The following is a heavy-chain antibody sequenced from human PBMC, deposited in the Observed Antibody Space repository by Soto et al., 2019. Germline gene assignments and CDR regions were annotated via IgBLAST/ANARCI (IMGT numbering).Heavy chain of an antibody. CDR2: IYWDDDK. CDR1: GFSLSTSGVG. V-gene: IGHV2-5*02. Sequence: QITLKESGPTLVKPTQTLTLTCTFSGFSLSTSGVGVGWILQPPGKALEWLALIYWDDDKLYSPSLKSRLTSTTDTSKNQVVLTMTNMDPVDTATYYCAHRVAVAAGTGTNWFDPRGQGTLVTVSS. D-gene: IGHD6-19*01. J-gene: IGHJ5*02. CDR3: AHRVAVAAGTGTNWFDP.